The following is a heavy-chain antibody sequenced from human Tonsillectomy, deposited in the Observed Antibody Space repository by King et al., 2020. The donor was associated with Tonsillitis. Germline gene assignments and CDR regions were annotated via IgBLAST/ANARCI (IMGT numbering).Heavy chain of an antibody. J-gene: IGHJ4*02. CDR1: GDSISRSRFY. CDR3: ARRFTMVRGVIIPSYYFDY. D-gene: IGHD3-10*01. V-gene: IGHV4-39*01. Sequence: LQLQESGPGLVKPSETLSLTFTVSGDSISRSRFYFGWVRQPPGKGLEWIATNSYTGSTYNNPSLKSRVTMSLDTSKNQFSLNLTSMTAADTASYYCARRFTMVRGVIIPSYYFDYWGQGTLVTVSS. CDR2: NSYTGST.